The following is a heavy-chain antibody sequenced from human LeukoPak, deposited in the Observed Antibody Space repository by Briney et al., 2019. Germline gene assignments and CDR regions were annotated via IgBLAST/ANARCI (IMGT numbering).Heavy chain of an antibody. V-gene: IGHV4-4*07. CDR3: ARLAPSSMVRGVITYYFDY. J-gene: IGHJ4*02. Sequence: SETLSLTCTVSGGSISSYYWSWIRQPAGKGLEWIGRIYTSGSTNYNPSLKSRVTMSVDTSKNQFSLKLSSVTAADTAVYYCARLAPSSMVRGVITYYFDYWGQGTLVTVSS. CDR2: IYTSGST. D-gene: IGHD3-10*01. CDR1: GGSISSYY.